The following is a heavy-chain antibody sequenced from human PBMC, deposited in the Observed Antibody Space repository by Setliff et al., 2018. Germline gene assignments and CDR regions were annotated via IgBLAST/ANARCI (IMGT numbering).Heavy chain of an antibody. V-gene: IGHV1-69*05. CDR2: TIPMFGTT. CDR3: VREGVDSRSSTDYRYYMDV. CDR1: GGTFSNYG. J-gene: IGHJ6*03. D-gene: IGHD3-22*01. Sequence: SVKVSCKASGGTFSNYGVSWVRQAPGQGLEWMGGTIPMFGTTNYARKFQGRVTIITDESTSTAYMQLSSLGSEDTAVYYCVREGVDSRSSTDYRYYMDVWGKGTTVTVSS.